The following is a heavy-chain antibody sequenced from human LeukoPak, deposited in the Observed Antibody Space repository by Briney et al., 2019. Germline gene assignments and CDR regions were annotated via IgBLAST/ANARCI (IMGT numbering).Heavy chain of an antibody. J-gene: IGHJ4*02. CDR3: ACTPHYDILTGYPPRGY. D-gene: IGHD3-9*01. CDR1: GGSISSGDYY. V-gene: IGHV4-30-4*01. CDR2: IYYSGST. Sequence: SETLSLTCTVSGGSISSGDYYWSWIRQPPGKGLEWIGYIYYSGSTYYNPSLKSRVTISVDTSKNQFSLKLSSVTAAATAVYYCACTPHYDILTGYPPRGYWGQGTPVTVSS.